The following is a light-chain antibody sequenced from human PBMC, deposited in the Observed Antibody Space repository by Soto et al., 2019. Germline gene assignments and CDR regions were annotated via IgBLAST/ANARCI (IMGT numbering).Light chain of an antibody. CDR1: QSLLHSNGFNY. V-gene: IGKV2-28*01. CDR2: MGS. Sequence: EIVMTQSPLSLPVPPGEPASISCRSSQSLLHSNGFNYLDWYLQKPGQSPKLLIYMGSNRASGVPDRYSGSVSGTDFTMRISRVEAEDVGIYYCMQAVQTPWTFGQGTKVEFK. CDR3: MQAVQTPWT. J-gene: IGKJ1*01.